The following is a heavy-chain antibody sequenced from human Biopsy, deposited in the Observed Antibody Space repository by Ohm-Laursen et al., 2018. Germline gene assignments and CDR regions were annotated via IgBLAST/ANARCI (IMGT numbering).Heavy chain of an antibody. CDR3: ARDGKRWDYSTYFSWHFDL. D-gene: IGHD4-11*01. V-gene: IGHV3-30*03. Sequence: SLRLSCTAAGFTFTSYAMHWVRQAPGKGLEWVAVISYDGSGEYYADSLQGQFIISRDNPKNTVDLQMNSLRAEDTAVYFCARDGKRWDYSTYFSWHFDLWGRGTLVTVSS. J-gene: IGHJ2*01. CDR1: GFTFTSYA. CDR2: ISYDGSGE.